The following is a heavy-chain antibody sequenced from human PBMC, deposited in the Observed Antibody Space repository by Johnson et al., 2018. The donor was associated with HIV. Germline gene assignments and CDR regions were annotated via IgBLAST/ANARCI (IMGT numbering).Heavy chain of an antibody. J-gene: IGHJ3*02. V-gene: IGHV3-64*01. CDR3: ARAGLTYTLDAFDI. Sequence: EHLVESGGGLVQPGGSLRLSCAASGFTFSTYAMHWVRQAPGKGLAYVSAISSNGGSTYYANSVKGRFTISRDNSKNTLYLQMGSLRAEDMAVYYCARAGLTYTLDAFDIWGQGTLVTVSS. CDR2: ISSNGGST. D-gene: IGHD3-16*01. CDR1: GFTFSTYA.